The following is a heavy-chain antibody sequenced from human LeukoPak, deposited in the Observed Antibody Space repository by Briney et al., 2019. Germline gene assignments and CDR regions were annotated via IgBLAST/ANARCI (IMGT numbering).Heavy chain of an antibody. CDR1: GGSISSSSSY. Sequence: PSETLSLTCTVSGGSISSSSSYWGWIRQPPGKGLEWIGSIYYSGSTYYNPFLKSRVTISLDTSKSQFSLKVRYVTAADTAVYYCARGLNDSWTGENYWGQGTLVTVSS. D-gene: IGHD3-3*01. J-gene: IGHJ4*02. CDR3: ARGLNDSWTGENY. V-gene: IGHV4-39*07. CDR2: IYYSGST.